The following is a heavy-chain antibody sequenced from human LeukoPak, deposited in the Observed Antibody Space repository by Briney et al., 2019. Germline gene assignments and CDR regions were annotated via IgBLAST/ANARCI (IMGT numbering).Heavy chain of an antibody. CDR2: INPSGGST. J-gene: IGHJ6*03. CDR3: ARASNSRFYYHHYMDV. Sequence: ASVKVSCKASGYTFTSYYMHWVRQARGQGLEWMGIINPSGGSTSYAQKFQGRVTMTRDMSTSTVYMELSSLRSEDTAVYYSARASNSRFYYHHYMDVWGKGTTVSVSS. V-gene: IGHV1-46*01. D-gene: IGHD4-11*01. CDR1: GYTFTSYY.